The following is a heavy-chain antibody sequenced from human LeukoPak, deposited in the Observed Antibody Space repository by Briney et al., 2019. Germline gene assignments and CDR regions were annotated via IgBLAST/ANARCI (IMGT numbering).Heavy chain of an antibody. J-gene: IGHJ4*02. CDR2: INAGNGNT. D-gene: IGHD6-19*01. CDR1: GYTFTSYA. Sequence: ASVKVSCKASGYTFTSYAMHWVRQAPGQRLEWMGWINAGNGNTKYSQKFQGRVTITRDTSASTAYMELSSLRSEDTAVYYCARDLSDRAVAGPGGYWGQGTLVTVSS. CDR3: ARDLSDRAVAGPGGY. V-gene: IGHV1-3*01.